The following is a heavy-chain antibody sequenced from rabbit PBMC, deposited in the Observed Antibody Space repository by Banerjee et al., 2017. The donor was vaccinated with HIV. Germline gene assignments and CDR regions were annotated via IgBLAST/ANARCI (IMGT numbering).Heavy chain of an antibody. CDR2: IDAGSSGST. CDR1: GFSFSSSYY. V-gene: IGHV1S45*01. D-gene: IGHD6-1*01. CDR3: ARGGAGYGGYGYLSFDP. Sequence: QEQLVESGGGLVQPEGSLTLTCTASGFSFSSSYYMCWVRQAPGKGLEWIACIDAGSSGSTYYASWAKGRFTISKTSSTTVTLQMTSLTAADTATYFCARGGAGYGGYGYLSFDPWGPGTLVTVS. J-gene: IGHJ2*01.